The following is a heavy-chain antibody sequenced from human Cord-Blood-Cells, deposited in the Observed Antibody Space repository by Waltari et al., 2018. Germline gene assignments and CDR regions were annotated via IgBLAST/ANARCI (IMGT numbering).Heavy chain of an antibody. D-gene: IGHD3-3*01. V-gene: IGHV4-59*08. CDR1: GGSISSYS. J-gene: IGHJ4*02. Sequence: QVQLQESGPGLVKPSETLSLTCTVSGGSISSYSWSWLRQPPGKGLGWIGYIYYSWSTNYNPSLKSRVTISVDTSKNHFSLKLSFVTAADTAVYYCARHEGSYDFWSGYDYWGQGTLVTVSS. CDR3: ARHEGSYDFWSGYDY. CDR2: IYYSWST.